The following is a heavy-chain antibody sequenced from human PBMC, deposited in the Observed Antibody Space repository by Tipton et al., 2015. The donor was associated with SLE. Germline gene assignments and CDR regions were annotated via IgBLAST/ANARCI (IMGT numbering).Heavy chain of an antibody. CDR1: GGSISSSSYY. CDR2: IYYSGST. J-gene: IGHJ3*02. V-gene: IGHV4-39*07. Sequence: TLSLTCTVSGGSISSSSYYWGWIRQPPGKGLEWIGSIYYSGSTYYNPSLKSRVTISVDTSKNQFSLKLSSVTAADTAVYYCARHRVYGDYDAFDIWGQGTMVTVSS. D-gene: IGHD4-17*01. CDR3: ARHRVYGDYDAFDI.